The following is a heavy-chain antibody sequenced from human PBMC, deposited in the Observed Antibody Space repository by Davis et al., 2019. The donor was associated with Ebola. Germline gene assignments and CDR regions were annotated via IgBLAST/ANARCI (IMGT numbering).Heavy chain of an antibody. Sequence: PSETLSLTCTVSGGSISSYYWSWIRQPAGKGLEWIGRIYTSGSTYYNPSLKSRVTISVDTSKNQFSLKLSSVTAADTAVYYCARDSDYYDSSGQGSYWFDPWGQGTLVTVSS. CDR3: ARDSDYYDSSGQGSYWFDP. CDR1: GGSISSYY. J-gene: IGHJ5*02. V-gene: IGHV4-4*07. D-gene: IGHD3-22*01. CDR2: IYTSGST.